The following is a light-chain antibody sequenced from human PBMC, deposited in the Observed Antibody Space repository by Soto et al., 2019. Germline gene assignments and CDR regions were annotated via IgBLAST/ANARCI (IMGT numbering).Light chain of an antibody. CDR1: QSVSSTY. V-gene: IGKV3-20*01. Sequence: EVVLTQSPGTLSLSPGERATLSCRASQSVSSTYFACYQQKPGQAPRLLFYGASNSATSIPDWFSGSGSGTDFPLTIRRLEHEDVAVYFCQQYDFSPFTFGPGTKVDVK. J-gene: IGKJ3*01. CDR3: QQYDFSPFT. CDR2: GAS.